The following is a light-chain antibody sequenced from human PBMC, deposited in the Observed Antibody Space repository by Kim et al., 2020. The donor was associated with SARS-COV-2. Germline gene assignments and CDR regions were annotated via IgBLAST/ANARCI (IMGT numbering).Light chain of an antibody. CDR2: DAS. CDR1: QSVGDF. CDR3: QQRYSWPLT. J-gene: IGKJ4*01. V-gene: IGKV3-11*01. Sequence: FSPGGRATLSCRASQSVGDFLGWYQQKPGQTPSLLIFDASNRATGIPARFSGSGSGTDVALTITNLEPDDVAVYYCQQRYSWPLTFSGGTKVDIK.